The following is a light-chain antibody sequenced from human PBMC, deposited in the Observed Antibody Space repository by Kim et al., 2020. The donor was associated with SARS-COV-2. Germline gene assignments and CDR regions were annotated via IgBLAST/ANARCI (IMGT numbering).Light chain of an antibody. CDR2: DAS. CDR3: QQRSSWVT. Sequence: EIVLTQSPATLSLSPGDRATLFCRASQSVSSYLAWFQQKPGQAPRLLIYDASIRATGIPDRFSGSGSGTDFTLTISSLEPEDFAVYYCQQRSSWVTFGGGTKLEI. J-gene: IGKJ4*01. V-gene: IGKV3-11*01. CDR1: QSVSSY.